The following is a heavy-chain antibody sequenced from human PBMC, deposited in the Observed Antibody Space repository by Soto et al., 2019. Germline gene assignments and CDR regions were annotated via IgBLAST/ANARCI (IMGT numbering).Heavy chain of an antibody. V-gene: IGHV3-21*01. CDR1: GFTFSSYS. D-gene: IGHD4-17*01. CDR2: ISSSSSYI. J-gene: IGHJ2*01. Sequence: GGSLRLSCAASGFTFSSYSMNWVRQAPGKGLEWVSSISSSSSYIYYADSVKGRFTISRDNAKNSLYLQMNSLRAEDTAVYYCARDRRAYGDYYWYFDLWGRGTLVTVSS. CDR3: ARDRRAYGDYYWYFDL.